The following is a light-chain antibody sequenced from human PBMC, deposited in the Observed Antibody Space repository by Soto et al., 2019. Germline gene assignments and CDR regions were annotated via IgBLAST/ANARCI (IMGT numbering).Light chain of an antibody. Sequence: IVVTLSPATLAASKGESATLSCRASQSVDNNVAWYQQKPGQAPRLLIVGSFARATGIPARFSGSGSGSEFTLTISGLQSEDFAVYYCQQYNDRPPITFGQGTRLEIK. J-gene: IGKJ5*01. CDR1: QSVDNN. V-gene: IGKV3-15*01. CDR2: GSF. CDR3: QQYNDRPPIT.